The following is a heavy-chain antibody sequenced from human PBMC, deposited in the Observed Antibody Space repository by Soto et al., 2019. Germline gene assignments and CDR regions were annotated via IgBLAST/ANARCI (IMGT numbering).Heavy chain of an antibody. V-gene: IGHV3-23*01. J-gene: IGHJ4*02. CDR1: GFTFSSYA. CDR2: ISGSGGST. D-gene: IGHD3-22*01. CDR3: ATYQGLYDSSGYYPFDY. Sequence: PGGSLRLSCAASGFTFSSYAMSWVRQAPGKGLEWVSAISGSGGSTYYADSVKGRFTISRDNSKNTLYLQMNSLRAEDTAVYYCATYQGLYDSSGYYPFDYWGQGTLVTVSS.